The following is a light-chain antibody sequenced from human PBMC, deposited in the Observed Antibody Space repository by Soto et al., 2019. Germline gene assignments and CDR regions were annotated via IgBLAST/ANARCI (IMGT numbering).Light chain of an antibody. CDR1: SSNIGAGYD. V-gene: IGLV1-40*01. CDR2: GNS. J-gene: IGLJ2*01. Sequence: QSVLTQPPSVSGAPGQRVTISCTGSSSNIGAGYDVHWYQQLPGTAPKLLISGNSNRASGVPDRFSGSKSGTSASLAITGLQAEDEADYYCQSYDSSLSGSVFGGGTKVTVL. CDR3: QSYDSSLSGSV.